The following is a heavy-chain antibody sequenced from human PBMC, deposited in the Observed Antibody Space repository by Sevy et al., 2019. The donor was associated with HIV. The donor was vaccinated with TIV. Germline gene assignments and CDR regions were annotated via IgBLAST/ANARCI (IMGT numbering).Heavy chain of an antibody. CDR1: GFTFSSYW. CDR2: INGDGKTT. J-gene: IGHJ4*02. Sequence: GGSLRLSCAASGFTFSSYWMHWVRQAPGERPVWVSRINGDGKTTTYADSVKGWFTISRDNGKNTVYLQMDSLRAEDTAVYYCARPTDTSIGFPFDSWGQGTLVTVSS. D-gene: IGHD2-21*02. V-gene: IGHV3-74*03. CDR3: ARPTDTSIGFPFDS.